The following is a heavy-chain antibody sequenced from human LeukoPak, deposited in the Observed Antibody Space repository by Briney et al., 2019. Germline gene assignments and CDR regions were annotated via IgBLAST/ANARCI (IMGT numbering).Heavy chain of an antibody. D-gene: IGHD4-17*01. Sequence: SETLSLTCAVYSESFSTYYWNWIRQPPGKGREWIGEINHSGSTTYNPSLKSRVTISVDMSKNQFSLKLSSVTAADTAVYYCARFAPLYGDYYYYYYMDVWGKGTTVTVSS. CDR2: INHSGST. CDR1: SESFSTYY. CDR3: ARFAPLYGDYYYYYYMDV. V-gene: IGHV4-34*01. J-gene: IGHJ6*03.